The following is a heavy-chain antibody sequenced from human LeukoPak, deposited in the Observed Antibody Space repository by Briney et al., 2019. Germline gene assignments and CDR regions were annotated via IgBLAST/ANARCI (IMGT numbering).Heavy chain of an antibody. CDR3: VRGIDTTGYFNY. J-gene: IGHJ4*02. CDR1: GYTFSTYP. D-gene: IGHD3-22*01. Sequence: ASVKVSCKASGYTFSTYPMSWVRQAPGQGREWMGWINTNTGSPTYAQGLTGRLVFSLDTSVSTAFLQINSLKAEDTALYYCVRGIDTTGYFNYWGQGTLVTVSS. CDR2: INTNTGSP. V-gene: IGHV7-4-1*02.